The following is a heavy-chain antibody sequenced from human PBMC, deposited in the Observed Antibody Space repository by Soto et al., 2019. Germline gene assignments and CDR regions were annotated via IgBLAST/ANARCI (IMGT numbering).Heavy chain of an antibody. V-gene: IGHV3-23*01. CDR1: GFTFSSYA. J-gene: IGHJ5*02. D-gene: IGHD2-2*02. CDR3: ARAPDPAAILSWFDP. CDR2: ISGSCGST. Sequence: EVQLLESGGGLVQPAGSLRLSCAASGFTFSSYAMSWVRQAPGKGLEWVSAISGSCGSTYYADSVKGRFTISRNNSKNRVYRQMNSLRAEDTAVYYFARAPDPAAILSWFDPWGQGTLVAVSS.